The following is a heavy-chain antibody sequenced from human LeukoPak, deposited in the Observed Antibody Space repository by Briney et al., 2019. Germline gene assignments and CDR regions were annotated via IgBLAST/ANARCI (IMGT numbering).Heavy chain of an antibody. CDR3: ARGLPDGYMDV. CDR1: GGSFSGYY. J-gene: IGHJ6*03. Sequence: SETLSLTCTVYGGSFSGYYWSWIRQPPRKGLEWIGEINHSGSTNYNPSLKSRVTISVDTSKNQFSLKLSSVTAADTAVYYCARGLPDGYMDVWGKGTTVTVSS. CDR2: INHSGST. V-gene: IGHV4-34*01.